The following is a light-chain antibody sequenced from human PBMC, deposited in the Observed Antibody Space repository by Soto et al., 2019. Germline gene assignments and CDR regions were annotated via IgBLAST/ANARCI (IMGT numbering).Light chain of an antibody. Sequence: EMDMTQSPATLSVSPGEGATLSCRAAQNIGNALGWYQQRPGQAPRLLIYGAFHRATGIPSRFSGSGSGTEFTLTISSLQHEDSATYYCQYLGAFGQGTKLEIK. CDR1: QNIGNA. V-gene: IGKV3-15*01. J-gene: IGKJ2*01. CDR2: GAF. CDR3: QYLGA.